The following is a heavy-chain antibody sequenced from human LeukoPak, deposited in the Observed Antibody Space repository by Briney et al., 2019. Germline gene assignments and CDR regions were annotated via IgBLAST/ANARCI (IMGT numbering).Heavy chain of an antibody. V-gene: IGHV4-39*01. Sequence: SETLSLTCTVSGGSISSSSYYWGWIRQPPGKGLGWIGSIYYSGSTYYNPSLKSRVTISVDTSKNQFSLKLSSVTAADTAVCYCARRQYCSSTSCQLYYYYYGMDVWGQGTTVTVSS. CDR2: IYYSGST. CDR1: GGSISSSSYY. D-gene: IGHD2-2*01. CDR3: ARRQYCSSTSCQLYYYYYGMDV. J-gene: IGHJ6*02.